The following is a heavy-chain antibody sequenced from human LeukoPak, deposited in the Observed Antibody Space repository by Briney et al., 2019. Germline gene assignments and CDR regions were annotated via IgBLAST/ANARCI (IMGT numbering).Heavy chain of an antibody. V-gene: IGHV6-1*01. Sequence: SQTLSLTCAISGDSVSSNNAAWNWIRQSPSRGLEWLGRIYYRSKWYNEYAESVKSRVTVYADTSKHQFSLQLRSMTPEATAVYYCARGVTTDTSGYDYHGMDVWGQGTTVTVSS. D-gene: IGHD4-11*01. J-gene: IGHJ6*02. CDR3: ARGVTTDTSGYDYHGMDV. CDR2: IYYRSKWYN. CDR1: GDSVSSNNAA.